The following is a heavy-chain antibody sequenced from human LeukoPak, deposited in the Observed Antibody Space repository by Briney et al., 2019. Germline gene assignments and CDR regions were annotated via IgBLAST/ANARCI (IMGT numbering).Heavy chain of an antibody. J-gene: IGHJ5*02. Sequence: SVKVSCKASGYTFTSYDINWVRQATGQGLEWMGWMNPNSGNTGYAQKFQGRVTMTRNTSISTAYMELSSLRSEDTAVYYCARGTTVYDSSSWYWFDPWGQGTLVTVSS. CDR3: ARGTTVYDSSSWYWFDP. CDR2: MNPNSGNT. V-gene: IGHV1-8*01. D-gene: IGHD6-13*01. CDR1: GYTFTSYD.